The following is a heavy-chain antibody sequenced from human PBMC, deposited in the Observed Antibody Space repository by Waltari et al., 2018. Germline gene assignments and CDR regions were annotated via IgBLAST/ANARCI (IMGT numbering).Heavy chain of an antibody. V-gene: IGHV3-48*04. CDR1: GFTFSSYS. CDR2: ISSSSSTI. Sequence: EVQLVESGGGLVQPGGSLRLSCAASGFTFSSYSMTWVRRAPGKGLEWVSYISSSSSTIYYADSVKGRFTISRDNAKNSLYLQMNSLRAEDTAVYYCARDFSPYSSSWFDYWGQGTLVTVSS. CDR3: ARDFSPYSSSWFDY. D-gene: IGHD6-13*01. J-gene: IGHJ4*02.